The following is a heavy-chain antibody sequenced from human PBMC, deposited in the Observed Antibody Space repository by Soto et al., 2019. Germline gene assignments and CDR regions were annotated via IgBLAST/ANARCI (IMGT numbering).Heavy chain of an antibody. CDR3: ARYTAMEPTFDY. CDR1: GGSISSGDYY. CDR2: IFYSGST. D-gene: IGHD5-18*01. V-gene: IGHV4-30-4*01. Sequence: QVQLQESGPGLVKPSQTLSLTCTVSGGSISSGDYYWSWIRQPPGKGLEWIGHIFYSGSTYYNPSRXSXFTISVDTSRNQFSLKLSSVTAADTAVYYCARYTAMEPTFDYWGQGTLVTVSS. J-gene: IGHJ4*02.